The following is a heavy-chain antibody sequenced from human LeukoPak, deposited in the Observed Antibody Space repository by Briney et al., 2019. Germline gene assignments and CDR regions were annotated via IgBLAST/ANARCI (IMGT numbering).Heavy chain of an antibody. CDR2: IIYDGNNK. CDR3: ARGYGSASVDY. D-gene: IGHD6-6*01. J-gene: IGHJ4*02. CDR1: GFTFTNFP. V-gene: IGHV3-30-3*01. Sequence: PGGSLRLSCTTSGFTFTNFPIHWVRQAPGKGLEWVAVIIYDGNNKYYADSVKDRFTLSRDTSKNTLYLQMNSLRTEDTATYYCARGYGSASVDYWGQGTPVTVSS.